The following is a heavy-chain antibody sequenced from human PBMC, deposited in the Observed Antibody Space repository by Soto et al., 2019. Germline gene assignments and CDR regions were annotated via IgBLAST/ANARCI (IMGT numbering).Heavy chain of an antibody. CDR1: GASISGFY. Sequence: SETLSLTCTVSGASISGFYWSWIRQSAGKGLEWIGRIYATGTTDYNPSLKSRVMMSVDTSKKQFSLKLRSVTAADTAVYYCVRDGTKTLRDWFDPWGQGISVTVSS. J-gene: IGHJ5*02. CDR3: VRDGTKTLRDWFDP. V-gene: IGHV4-4*07. CDR2: IYATGTT. D-gene: IGHD1-1*01.